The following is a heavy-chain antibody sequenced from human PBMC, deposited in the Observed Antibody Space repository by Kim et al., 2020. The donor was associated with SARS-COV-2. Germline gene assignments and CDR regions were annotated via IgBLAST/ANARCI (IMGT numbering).Heavy chain of an antibody. Sequence: GGSLRLSCAASGFTFSNAWMSWVRQAPGKGLEWVGRIKSKTDGGTTDYAAPVKGRFTISRDDSKNTLYLQMNSLKTEDTAVYYCTTDWAYQLLWVDYWGQGTLVTVSS. CDR2: IKSKTDGGTT. CDR1: GFTFSNAW. V-gene: IGHV3-15*01. J-gene: IGHJ4*02. D-gene: IGHD2-2*01. CDR3: TTDWAYQLLWVDY.